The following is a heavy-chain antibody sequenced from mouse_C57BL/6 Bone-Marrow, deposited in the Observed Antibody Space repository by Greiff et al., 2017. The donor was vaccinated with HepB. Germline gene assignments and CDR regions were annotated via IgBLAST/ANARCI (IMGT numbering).Heavy chain of an antibody. V-gene: IGHV1-55*01. J-gene: IGHJ4*01. CDR1: GYTFTSYW. CDR3: ANYYGTSTRDYAMDY. D-gene: IGHD1-1*01. Sequence: QVQLQQPGAELVKPGASVKMSCKASGYTFTSYWITWVKQRPGQGLEWIGDIYPGSGSTNYNEKFKSKATLTVDTSSSTAYMQLSSLTSEDSAVYYCANYYGTSTRDYAMDYWGQGTSVTVSS. CDR2: IYPGSGST.